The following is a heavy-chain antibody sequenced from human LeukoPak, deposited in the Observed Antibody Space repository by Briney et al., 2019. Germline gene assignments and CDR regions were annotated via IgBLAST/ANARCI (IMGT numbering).Heavy chain of an antibody. J-gene: IGHJ6*02. CDR3: ATQYYDSSGYYYGFYGMDV. D-gene: IGHD3-22*01. CDR2: INPNSGGT. Sequence: ASVKVSCKASGYTFTGYYMHWVRQAPGQGLERMGWINPNSGGTNYAQKFQGRVTMTRDTSISTAYMELSRLRSEDTAVYYCATQYYDSSGYYYGFYGMDVWGQGTTVTVSS. V-gene: IGHV1-2*02. CDR1: GYTFTGYY.